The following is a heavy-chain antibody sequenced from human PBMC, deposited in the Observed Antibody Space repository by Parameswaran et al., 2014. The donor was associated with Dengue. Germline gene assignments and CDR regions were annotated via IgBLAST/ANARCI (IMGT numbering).Heavy chain of an antibody. V-gene: IGHV4-34*01. Sequence: VRQAPGKGLEWIGEINHSGSTNYNPSLKSRVTISVDTSKNQFSLKLSSVTAADTAVYYCARWRDTLDYYDSSGYSGLDAFDIWGQGTMVTVSS. CDR2: INHSGST. CDR3: ARWRDTLDYYDSSGYSGLDAFDI. J-gene: IGHJ3*02. D-gene: IGHD3-22*01.